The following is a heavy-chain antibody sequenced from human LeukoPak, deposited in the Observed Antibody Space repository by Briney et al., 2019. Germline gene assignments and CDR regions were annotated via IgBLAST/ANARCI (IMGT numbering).Heavy chain of an antibody. J-gene: IGHJ4*02. CDR3: AIAFHGRYSSSWYVNY. CDR2: IYYSGST. Sequence: PSETLSLTCTVSGASISTYYWSWIRQPPGKGLEWIGYIYYSGSTNYNPSLKSRVTISVDTSKNQFSLKLSSVTAADTAVYYCAIAFHGRYSSSWYVNYWGQGTLVTVSS. D-gene: IGHD6-13*01. V-gene: IGHV4-59*01. CDR1: GASISTYY.